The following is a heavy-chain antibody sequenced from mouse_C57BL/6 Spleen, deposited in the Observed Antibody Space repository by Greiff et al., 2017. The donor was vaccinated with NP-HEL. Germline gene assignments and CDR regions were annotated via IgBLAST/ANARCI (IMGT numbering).Heavy chain of an antibody. CDR2: IDPSDSYT. CDR1: GYTFTSYW. V-gene: IGHV1-59*01. CDR3: ARSGTTVETWFAY. D-gene: IGHD1-1*01. Sequence: QVQLQPGAELVRPGTSVKLSCKASGYTFTSYWMHWVKQRPGQGLEWIGVIDPSDSYTNYNQKFKGKATLTVDTSSSTAYMQLSSLTSEDSAVYYCARSGTTVETWFAYWGQGTLVTVSA. J-gene: IGHJ3*01.